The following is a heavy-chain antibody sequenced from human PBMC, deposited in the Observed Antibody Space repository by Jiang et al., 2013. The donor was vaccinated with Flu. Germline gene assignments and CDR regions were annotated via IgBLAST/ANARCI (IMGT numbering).Heavy chain of an antibody. CDR3: ARAGNSPLHYYYGLDV. J-gene: IGHJ6*02. V-gene: IGHV4-31*03. D-gene: IGHD4-23*01. CDR2: IFYTGST. Sequence: GLVKPSQTLSLTCTVSGRSIDSGGYYWGWIRQHPGKGLEWIGYIFYTGSTFYNPSLKSRVTITLDMPKNQFSLILTSVTAADTAVYYCARAGNSPLHYYYGLDVWGQGTTVTVSS. CDR1: GRSIDSGGYY.